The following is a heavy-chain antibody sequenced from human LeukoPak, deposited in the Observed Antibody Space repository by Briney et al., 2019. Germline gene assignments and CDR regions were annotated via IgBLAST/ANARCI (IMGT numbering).Heavy chain of an antibody. Sequence: ASVKVSCKATGYTFTRHYIHWIRQAPGQGLEWMGIISPSDGSTNYAQKFQGRVTMTTDTSTSTVYMDLSGLRSEDTAVYYCAREGGGLGYFDSWGQGTLVTVSS. V-gene: IGHV1-46*01. D-gene: IGHD3-16*01. CDR2: ISPSDGST. CDR1: GYTFTRHY. J-gene: IGHJ4*02. CDR3: AREGGGLGYFDS.